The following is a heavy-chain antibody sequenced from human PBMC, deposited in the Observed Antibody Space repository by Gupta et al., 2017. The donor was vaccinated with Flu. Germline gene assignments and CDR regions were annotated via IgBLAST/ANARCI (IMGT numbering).Heavy chain of an antibody. CDR3: ARGRIAARQFDY. V-gene: IGHV3-21*01. CDR2: ISSSSSYI. J-gene: IGHJ4*02. D-gene: IGHD6-6*01. Sequence: EVQLVESGGGLVKPGGPLRLACAASGFTFSSYSMNWVRRAPGKGLEWVSSISSSSSYIYYADSVKGRFTISRDNAKNSLYLQMNSLRAEDTAVYYCARGRIAARQFDYWGQGTLVTVSS. CDR1: GFTFSSYS.